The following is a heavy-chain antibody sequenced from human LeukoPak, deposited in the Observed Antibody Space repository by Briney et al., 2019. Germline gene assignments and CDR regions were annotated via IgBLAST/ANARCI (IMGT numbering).Heavy chain of an antibody. CDR2: IHSSGYT. V-gene: IGHV4-4*09. Sequence: SETLSLTCTVSGGSVTSYYWSWIRQPLGQGLEWIAYIHSSGYTNYNPSLKSRVTISVDTSKNQFSLRVTSVTAADTAVYYCAKRQGPNSGSYDYFDPWGQGNLVTVSS. D-gene: IGHD1-26*01. CDR1: GGSVTSYY. J-gene: IGHJ5*02. CDR3: AKRQGPNSGSYDYFDP.